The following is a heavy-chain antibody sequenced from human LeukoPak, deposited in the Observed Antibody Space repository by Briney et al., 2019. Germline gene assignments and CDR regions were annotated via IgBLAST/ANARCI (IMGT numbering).Heavy chain of an antibody. V-gene: IGHV1-69*05. CDR3: ARDLGCTNGVCYGYWFDP. Sequence: GASVKVSCXASGGTFSSYAISWVRQAPGQGLGWMGRIIPIFGTANYAQKFQGRVTITTDESTSTAYMELSSLRSEDTAVYYCARDLGCTNGVCYGYWFDPWGQGTLVTVSS. CDR2: IIPIFGTA. D-gene: IGHD2-8*01. J-gene: IGHJ5*02. CDR1: GGTFSSYA.